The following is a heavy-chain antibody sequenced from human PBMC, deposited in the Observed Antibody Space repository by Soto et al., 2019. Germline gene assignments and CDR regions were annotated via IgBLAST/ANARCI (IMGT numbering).Heavy chain of an antibody. CDR3: ARRMIGPAGYLDR. J-gene: IGHJ2*01. CDR2: ITPDGAKT. V-gene: IGHV3-23*01. D-gene: IGHD2-21*01. Sequence: EVQLLESGGGLVQPGGSLRLSCAASGFTFRNYILGWVRQAPGKGLEWVSSITPDGAKTYDADSVRGRFTISSDNSENTLYRQMNSLRADDTAVYYCARRMIGPAGYLDRWGRGTLVTVSS. CDR1: GFTFRNYI.